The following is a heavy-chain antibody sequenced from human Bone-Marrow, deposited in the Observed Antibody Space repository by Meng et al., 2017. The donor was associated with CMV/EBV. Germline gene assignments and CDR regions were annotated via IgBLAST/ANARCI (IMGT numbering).Heavy chain of an antibody. CDR2: INWNGGST. J-gene: IGHJ3*02. Sequence: GESLKISCAASGLTVSSNFMSWVRQAPGKGLEWVSGINWNGGSTGYADSVKGRFTISRDNAKNSLYLQMNSLRAEDTALYHCAREGPNDAFDIWGQGTMVTVSS. CDR3: AREGPNDAFDI. V-gene: IGHV3-20*01. CDR1: GLTVSSNF.